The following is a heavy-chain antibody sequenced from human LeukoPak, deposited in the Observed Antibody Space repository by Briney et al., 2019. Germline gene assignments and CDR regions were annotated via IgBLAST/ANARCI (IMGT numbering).Heavy chain of an antibody. J-gene: IGHJ3*02. V-gene: IGHV3-11*04. CDR3: ARVRLTIFGVVIDAFDI. CDR2: ISSSGSTI. Sequence: PGGSLRLSCAASGFTFSDYYMSWIHQAPGKGLEWVSYISSSGSTIYYADSVKGRFTISRDNAKNSLYLQMNSLRAEDTAVYYCARVRLTIFGVVIDAFDIWGQGTMVTVSS. D-gene: IGHD3-3*01. CDR1: GFTFSDYY.